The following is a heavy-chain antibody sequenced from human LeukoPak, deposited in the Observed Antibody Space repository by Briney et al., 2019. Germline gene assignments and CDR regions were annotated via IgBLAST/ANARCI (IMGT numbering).Heavy chain of an antibody. CDR2: ISYDGSNK. J-gene: IGHJ5*02. V-gene: IGHV3-30-3*01. D-gene: IGHD4-17*01. CDR3: ARGHYGDYVSWWFDP. CDR1: GFTFSSYA. Sequence: GRSLRLSCAASGFTFSSYAMHWVRQAPGKGLEWVAVISYDGSNKYYADSVKGRFTISRDNSKNTLYLQMNSLRAEDTAVYYCARGHYGDYVSWWFDPWGQGTLVTVSS.